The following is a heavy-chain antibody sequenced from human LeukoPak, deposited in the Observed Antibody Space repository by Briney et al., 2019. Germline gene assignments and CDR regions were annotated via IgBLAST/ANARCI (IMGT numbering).Heavy chain of an antibody. Sequence: GASVKVSCKASGGTFSSYAISWVRQAPGQGLERMGGIIPIFGTANYAQKFQGRVTITADESTSTAYMELSSLRSEDTAVYYCASQYCSSTSCYAFDPWGQGTLVTVSS. CDR2: IIPIFGTA. D-gene: IGHD2-2*01. J-gene: IGHJ5*02. CDR1: GGTFSSYA. CDR3: ASQYCSSTSCYAFDP. V-gene: IGHV1-69*13.